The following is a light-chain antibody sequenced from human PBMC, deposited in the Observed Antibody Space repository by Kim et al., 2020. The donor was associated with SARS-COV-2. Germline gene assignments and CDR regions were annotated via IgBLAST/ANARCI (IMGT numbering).Light chain of an antibody. CDR1: QSISSN. CDR3: QQYGNWPPMYT. V-gene: IGKV3-15*01. CDR2: GAS. J-gene: IGKJ2*01. Sequence: EIVMTQSPAPLSVSPGERATLSCSASQSISSNLAWYQQKPGQAPRLLIYGASTRATGIPARFSGSGSGTEFTLTINSLQSEDFAVYYCQQYGNWPPMYTFGQGTKLEI.